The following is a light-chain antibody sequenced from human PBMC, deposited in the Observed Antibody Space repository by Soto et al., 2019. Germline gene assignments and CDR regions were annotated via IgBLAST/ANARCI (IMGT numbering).Light chain of an antibody. CDR2: EVN. CDR3: ASYTISSTRV. Sequence: QSALTQPASVSGSPGQSITISCTGSNNDVGAYNYVSWYQQHPGKAPKLIIYEVNNQPSGVSHRFSGSKSGNTASLTISGLQADGEADYYCASYTISSTRVFGGGTKLTVL. J-gene: IGLJ3*02. V-gene: IGLV2-14*01. CDR1: NNDVGAYNY.